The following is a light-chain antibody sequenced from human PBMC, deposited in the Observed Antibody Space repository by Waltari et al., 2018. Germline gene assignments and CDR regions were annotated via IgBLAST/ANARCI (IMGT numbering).Light chain of an antibody. J-gene: IGKJ1*01. V-gene: IGKV1-5*03. Sequence: DIQMTQSPSTLSASVGDRVTITCRVSQSISTWLAWYQQKPGKAPKLLIYKASTLESGVPSRFSGSGSGTEFTLTISSLQPDDFATYYCQQYNNYSVFGQGTKVEIK. CDR1: QSISTW. CDR3: QQYNNYSV. CDR2: KAS.